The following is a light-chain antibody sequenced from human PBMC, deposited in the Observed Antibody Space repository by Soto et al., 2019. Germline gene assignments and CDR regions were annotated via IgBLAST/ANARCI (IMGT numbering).Light chain of an antibody. CDR3: QQYNNWTRT. CDR1: QGIDSY. J-gene: IGKJ1*01. Sequence: IQLTESPSSLSASVGDRATITCRASQGIDSYLAWYQQRPGKVPQLLIYETSILQSGVSSRFSVSGSGTDVTLTISRLKEEDGAVYYCQQYNNWTRTFGQGTKVDIK. V-gene: IGKV1-9*01. CDR2: ETS.